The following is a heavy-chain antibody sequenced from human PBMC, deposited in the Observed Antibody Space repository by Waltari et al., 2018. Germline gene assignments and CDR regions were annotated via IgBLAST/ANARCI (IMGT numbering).Heavy chain of an antibody. V-gene: IGHV3-48*01. D-gene: IGHD5-18*01. CDR3: ASGSYSYGLGY. CDR1: GFTFSSYG. Sequence: EVQLVESGGGLVQPGGSLRLSCAASGFTFSSYGMNWVRQAPGKGLEWVSYISSSNSTIYYADSVKGRFTISRDNAKRSLYLQMNSLRAEDTAVYYCASGSYSYGLGYWGQGTLVTVSS. CDR2: ISSSNSTI. J-gene: IGHJ4*02.